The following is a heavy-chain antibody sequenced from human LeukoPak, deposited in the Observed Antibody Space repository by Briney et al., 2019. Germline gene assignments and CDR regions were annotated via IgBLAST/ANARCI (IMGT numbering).Heavy chain of an antibody. CDR2: ISGSGGST. J-gene: IGHJ3*02. V-gene: IGHV3-23*01. CDR3: ATGNYHAFDI. CDR1: GFTFSSYA. Sequence: GGSLRLPCAASGFTFSSYAMSWVRQAPGKGLEWVSAISGSGGSTYYADSVKGRFTISRDNAKNTLYLQMNSLRAEDTAEYYRATGNYHAFDIWGQGTTVAVSS. D-gene: IGHD1-7*01.